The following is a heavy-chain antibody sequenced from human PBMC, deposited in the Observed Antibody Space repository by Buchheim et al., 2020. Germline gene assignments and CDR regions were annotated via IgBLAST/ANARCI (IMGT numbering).Heavy chain of an antibody. CDR3: ARMVDTAVATTFYFDC. V-gene: IGHV4-31*03. J-gene: IGHJ4*02. CDR1: GGSISSGGYY. CDR2: TCHSGST. Sequence: QVQLQESGPGLVKPSQTLSLTCTVSGGSISSGGYYWSWIRQHPGKGLEWIGYTCHSGSTYYNPSLKSRVTISVDTSKNQFSLKLSSVTAADTAVYYCARMVDTAVATTFYFDCWGQGTL. D-gene: IGHD5-18*01.